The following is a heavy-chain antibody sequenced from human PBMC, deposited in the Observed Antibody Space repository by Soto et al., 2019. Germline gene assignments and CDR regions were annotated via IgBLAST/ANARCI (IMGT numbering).Heavy chain of an antibody. Sequence: SETLSLTCAVSGGSISSSNWWSWVRQPPGKGLEWIGEIYHSGSTNYNPSLKSRVTISVDNSKNTLYLQMNSLRAEDTAVYYFAGEKSGWYGDYWGQGTLVTVSS. CDR3: AGEKSGWYGDY. CDR1: GGSISSSNW. J-gene: IGHJ4*02. V-gene: IGHV4-4*02. D-gene: IGHD6-19*01. CDR2: IYHSGST.